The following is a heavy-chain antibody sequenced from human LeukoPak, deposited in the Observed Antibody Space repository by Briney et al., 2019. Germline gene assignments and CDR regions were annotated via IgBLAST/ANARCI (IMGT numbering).Heavy chain of an antibody. D-gene: IGHD4-23*01. Sequence: SQTLSLTCAITGDSVSTNTWNRIRQSPSRGLEWLGRTYYRSKWSNDYAVSVRSRITINPDTSKNQFSLLLNSVTPEDTAVYYCARDLRWAFDIWGQGTMVTVSS. CDR3: ARDLRWAFDI. CDR2: TYYRSKWSN. V-gene: IGHV6-1*01. CDR1: GDSVSTNT. J-gene: IGHJ3*02.